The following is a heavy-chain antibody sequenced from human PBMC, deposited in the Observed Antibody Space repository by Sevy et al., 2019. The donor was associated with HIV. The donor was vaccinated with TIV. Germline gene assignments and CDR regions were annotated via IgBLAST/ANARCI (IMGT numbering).Heavy chain of an antibody. V-gene: IGHV3-15*01. CDR3: ATEALYCSDESCYSDGFDF. J-gene: IGHJ4*02. CDR2: IKSKTDGGTT. Sequence: GGSLRLSCAASGITFNNAWMNWVRQAPGKGLEWVGRIKSKTDGGTTDYNSPVKGRFIISREDSKSTLYLQMNSLKTEDTAVYYCATEALYCSDESCYSDGFDFWGQGTLVTVSS. D-gene: IGHD2-15*01. CDR1: GITFNNAW.